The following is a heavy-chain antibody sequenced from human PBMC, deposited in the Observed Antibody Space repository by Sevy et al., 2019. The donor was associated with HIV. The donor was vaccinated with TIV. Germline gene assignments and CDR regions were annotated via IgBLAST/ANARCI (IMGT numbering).Heavy chain of an antibody. V-gene: IGHV1-69*13. CDR1: GGTFRSYG. CDR3: ARGGGNGWYYFDY. J-gene: IGHJ4*02. CDR2: IIPILGST. D-gene: IGHD6-19*01. Sequence: ASVKVSCKASGGTFRSYGISWVRQAPGQGLEWMGGIIPILGSTNYAQKFQGRVTITADESTNTAYMELNSLRPEDTAVYYCARGGGNGWYYFDYWGQETLVTVSS.